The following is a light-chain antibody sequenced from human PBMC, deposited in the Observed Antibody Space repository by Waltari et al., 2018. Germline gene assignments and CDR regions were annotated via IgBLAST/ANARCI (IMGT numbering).Light chain of an antibody. Sequence: YVVSQPPSVSVAPGKTARITCAKDNLEDKSVHWYQKKPVQAPLLVISYDSVRPSGTPERFSGSNSGNTASLTINRVEPGDEADYYCQLWESNGDHWGVFGGGTKLTVL. CDR3: QLWESNGDHWGV. V-gene: IGLV3-21*01. CDR1: NLEDKS. CDR2: YDS. J-gene: IGLJ3*02.